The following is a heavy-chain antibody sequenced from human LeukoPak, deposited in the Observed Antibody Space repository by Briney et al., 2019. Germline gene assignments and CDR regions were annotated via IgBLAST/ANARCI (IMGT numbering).Heavy chain of an antibody. Sequence: GGSLRLSCAASGLTFSVYSMNWVRQAPGKGLEWVSSISSSSSYIYYADSVKGRFTISRDNAKNSLYLQMNSLRAEDTAVYYCARDQGVGATLAFDIWGQGTMVTVSS. CDR3: ARDQGVGATLAFDI. J-gene: IGHJ3*02. D-gene: IGHD1-26*01. CDR1: GLTFSVYS. V-gene: IGHV3-21*01. CDR2: ISSSSSYI.